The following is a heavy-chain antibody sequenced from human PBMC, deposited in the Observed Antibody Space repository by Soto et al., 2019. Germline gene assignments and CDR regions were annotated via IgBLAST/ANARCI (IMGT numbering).Heavy chain of an antibody. D-gene: IGHD2-2*01. J-gene: IGHJ3*02. CDR3: AKDKGCSTTTRHWNAFDI. CDR2: ISSSGAGT. V-gene: IGHV3-23*01. CDR1: GFTFSSYA. Sequence: EVQLLESGGGLEQPGGSLRLSCAASGFTFSSYALSWVRQAPGKGLEWVSAISSSGAGTYYADSVKGRFTISRDNSKNTLFLQINSLRAEDTAVYYCAKDKGCSTTTRHWNAFDIWGQGTMVTVSS.